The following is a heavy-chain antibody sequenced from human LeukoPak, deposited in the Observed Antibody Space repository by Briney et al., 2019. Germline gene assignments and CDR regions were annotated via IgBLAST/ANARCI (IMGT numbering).Heavy chain of an antibody. D-gene: IGHD3-22*01. Sequence: GGSLRLSCAASGFTFDDYAMHWVRQAPGKGLEWVSGISWNSGSIGYADSVKGRFTISRDNSKNTLYLQMNSLRAEDTAVYYCARDDSSGYDPHFDYWGQGTLVTVSS. J-gene: IGHJ4*02. CDR2: ISWNSGSI. CDR1: GFTFDDYA. V-gene: IGHV3-9*01. CDR3: ARDDSSGYDPHFDY.